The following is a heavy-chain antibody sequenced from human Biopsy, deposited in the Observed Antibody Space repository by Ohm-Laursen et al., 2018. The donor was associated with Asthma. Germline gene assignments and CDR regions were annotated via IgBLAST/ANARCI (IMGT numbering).Heavy chain of an antibody. CDR1: GYSFELNG. CDR2: ISDYLENP. D-gene: IGHD2-2*01. J-gene: IGHJ4*02. CDR3: ARTYCTLNTCYASFDH. Sequence: SVKVSCKVSGYSFELNGMSWVRQRPGQGLEWMGWISDYLENPNYAQKFQGRVNMTYDRSTNTAYMELKSLRTDDTAVYFCARTYCTLNTCYASFDHWGQGTTVTVSS. V-gene: IGHV1-18*04.